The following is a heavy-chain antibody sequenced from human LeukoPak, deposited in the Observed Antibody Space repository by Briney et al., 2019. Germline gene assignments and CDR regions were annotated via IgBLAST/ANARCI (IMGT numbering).Heavy chain of an antibody. J-gene: IGHJ6*02. D-gene: IGHD1-26*01. CDR1: GFTFSSYG. Sequence: GGSLRLSCAASGFTFSSYGMHWVRQAPGKGLEWVAVISYDGSNKYYADSVKGRFTISRDNSKNTLYLQMNSLRAEDTAVYYCAKDLGGSSGDYYYGMDVWGQGTTVTVSS. CDR3: AKDLGGSSGDYYYGMDV. V-gene: IGHV3-30*18. CDR2: ISYDGSNK.